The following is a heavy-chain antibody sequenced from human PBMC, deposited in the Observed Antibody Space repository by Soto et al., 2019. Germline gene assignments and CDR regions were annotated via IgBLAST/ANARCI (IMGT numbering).Heavy chain of an antibody. J-gene: IGHJ4*02. Sequence: GGALGLSCVVSGFTFNNYGINWVRQAPGKGLEWVSTVSKSDYTYYSDSVKGRFTISRDNAKNTVSLHMNTLRAEDTAVYYCAREDSIIIPAVSDFWGQGTLVTVSS. CDR2: VSKSDYT. V-gene: IGHV3-21*04. D-gene: IGHD2-2*01. CDR1: GFTFNNYG. CDR3: AREDSIIIPAVSDF.